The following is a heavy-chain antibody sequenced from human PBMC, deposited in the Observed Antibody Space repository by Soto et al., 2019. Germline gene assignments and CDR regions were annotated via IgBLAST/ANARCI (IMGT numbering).Heavy chain of an antibody. CDR1: GGSFSGYY. V-gene: IGHV4-34*01. Sequence: SETLSLTCAVYGGSFSGYYWSWIRQPPGKGLEWIGEINHSGSTNYNPSLKSRVTISVDTSKNQFSLKLSSVTAADTAVYYCARERTVHYDFWSGYYTEGGNWFDPWGQGTLVTSPQ. CDR2: INHSGST. J-gene: IGHJ5*02. CDR3: ARERTVHYDFWSGYYTEGGNWFDP. D-gene: IGHD3-3*01.